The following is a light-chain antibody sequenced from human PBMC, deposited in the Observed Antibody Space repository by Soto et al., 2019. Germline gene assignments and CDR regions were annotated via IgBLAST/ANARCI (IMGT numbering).Light chain of an antibody. CDR2: DAS. CDR3: QQYGSSPIT. V-gene: IGKV1-5*01. CDR1: QPISSW. Sequence: DIQMTQSPPTLSASVGDRVTITCRASQPISSWLAWYHQKPGKAPKLLIYDASNLESGVPSRFSGSGSGTDFTLTISRLEPEDFAVYYCQQYGSSPITFGQGTRLEIK. J-gene: IGKJ5*01.